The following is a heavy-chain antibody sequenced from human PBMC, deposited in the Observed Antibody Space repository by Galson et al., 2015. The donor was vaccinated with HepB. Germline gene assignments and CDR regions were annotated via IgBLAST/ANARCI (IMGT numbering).Heavy chain of an antibody. CDR3: ARDSRDWHYFDY. CDR2: IWYDGSNK. V-gene: IGHV3-33*01. J-gene: IGHJ4*02. Sequence: SLRLSCAASGFTFSSYGMHWVRQAPGKGLEWVAVIWYDGSNKYYADSVKGRFTISRDNSKNTLYLQMNSLRAEDTAVYYCARDSRDWHYFDYWGQGTLVTVSS. CDR1: GFTFSSYG. D-gene: IGHD2-21*01.